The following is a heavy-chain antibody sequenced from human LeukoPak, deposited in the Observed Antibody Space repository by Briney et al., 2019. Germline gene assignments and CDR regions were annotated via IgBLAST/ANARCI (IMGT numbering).Heavy chain of an antibody. V-gene: IGHV1-18*01. CDR3: ARLFVGSSWYGGENYFDY. D-gene: IGHD6-13*01. CDR2: ISAYNGNT. Sequence: ASVKVSCKASGYTFTSYGISWVRQAPGQGLEWMGWISAYNGNTNYTQKLQGRVTMTTDTSTSTAYMELRSLRSDDTAVYYCARLFVGSSWYGGENYFDYWGQGTLVTVSS. CDR1: GYTFTSYG. J-gene: IGHJ4*02.